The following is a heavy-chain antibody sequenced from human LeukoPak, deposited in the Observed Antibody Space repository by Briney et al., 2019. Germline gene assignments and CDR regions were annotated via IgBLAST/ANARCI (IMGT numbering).Heavy chain of an antibody. CDR1: GFTFSSYA. D-gene: IGHD6-13*01. J-gene: IGHJ4*02. Sequence: PGGSLRLSCAASGFTFSSYAMSWVRQAPGKGLEWVSAISGSGGSTYYADSVKGRFTISRDNSKNTLYLQMNSLRAEDTAVYYCASNGAAAGTSYFDYWGQGTLVTVSS. CDR3: ASNGAAAGTSYFDY. CDR2: ISGSGGST. V-gene: IGHV3-23*01.